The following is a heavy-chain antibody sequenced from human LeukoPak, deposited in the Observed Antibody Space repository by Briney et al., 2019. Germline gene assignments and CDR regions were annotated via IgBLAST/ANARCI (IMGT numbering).Heavy chain of an antibody. CDR1: GFTFSSYG. J-gene: IGHJ4*02. D-gene: IGHD3-9*01. V-gene: IGHV3-30*18. CDR3: AKGDDILTDY. Sequence: PGGSLRLSCAASGFTFSSYGMHWVRQAPGKGLEWVAVISYDGSNKYYADSVKGRFTISRDNSKNTLYLQMNSLRAEDTAVYYSAKGDDILTDYWGQGTLVTVSS. CDR2: ISYDGSNK.